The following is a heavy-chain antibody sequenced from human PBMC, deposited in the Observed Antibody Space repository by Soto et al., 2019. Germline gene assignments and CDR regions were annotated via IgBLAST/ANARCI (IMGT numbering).Heavy chain of an antibody. D-gene: IGHD4-17*01. CDR1: GYTFTNYS. CDR2: ISTYNGNT. J-gene: IGHJ6*03. V-gene: IGHV1-18*01. CDR3: ARTTVTASYYYMDV. Sequence: QVQLVQSGAEVKQPGASVKVSCKASGYTFTNYSFTWVRQAPGHGLEWLRWISTYNGNTKYAQKVQGRLTMTTDTSTSTAIMELTSLRSDESALYYCARTTVTASYYYMDVWGKGSTVTVSS.